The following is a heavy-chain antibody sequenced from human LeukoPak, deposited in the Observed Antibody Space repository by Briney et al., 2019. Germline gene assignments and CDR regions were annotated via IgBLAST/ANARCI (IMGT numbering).Heavy chain of an antibody. CDR2: IKSKTDGGTT. D-gene: IGHD3-3*01. J-gene: IGHJ6*03. V-gene: IGHV3-15*01. Sequence: GGSLRLSCAASGFTFSNAWMSWVRQAPGKGLEWVGRIKSKTDGGTTDYAAPVKGRFTISRDDSKNTLYLQMNSLKTEDTAVYYCARVPVGFWSGYYVYYYYYMDVWGKGTTVTVSS. CDR3: ARVPVGFWSGYYVYYYYYMDV. CDR1: GFTFSNAW.